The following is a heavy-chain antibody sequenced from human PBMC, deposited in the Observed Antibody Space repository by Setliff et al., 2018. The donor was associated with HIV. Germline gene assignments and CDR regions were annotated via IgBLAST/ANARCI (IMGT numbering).Heavy chain of an antibody. CDR1: GFTFDDYT. J-gene: IGHJ4*02. CDR3: VKGVEYGDYGSDY. CDR2: ISWDGDST. V-gene: IGHV3-43*01. D-gene: IGHD4-17*01. Sequence: PGGSLRLSCAASGFTFDDYTMHWVRQAPGKGLEWVSLISWDGDSTYYADSVKGRFTISRDNSKNSLYLQMNSLRTADTALYYCVKGVEYGDYGSDYWGQGTLVTVSS.